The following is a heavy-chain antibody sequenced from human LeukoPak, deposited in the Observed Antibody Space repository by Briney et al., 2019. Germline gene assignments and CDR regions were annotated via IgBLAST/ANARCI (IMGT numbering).Heavy chain of an antibody. CDR2: ISGSGGST. J-gene: IGHJ4*02. D-gene: IGHD3-22*01. V-gene: IGHV3-23*01. CDR1: GFTFSSYA. Sequence: GGFLRLSCAASGFTFSSYAMSWVRQAPGKGLEWVSAISGSGGSTYYTDSVKGRFTISRDNSKNTLYLQMNSLRAEDTAVYYCAKDPAPYYYDSSGYYNYFDYWGQGTLVTVSS. CDR3: AKDPAPYYYDSSGYYNYFDY.